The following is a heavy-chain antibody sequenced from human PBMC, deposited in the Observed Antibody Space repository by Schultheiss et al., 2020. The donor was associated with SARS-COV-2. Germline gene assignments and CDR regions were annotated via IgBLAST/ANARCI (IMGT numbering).Heavy chain of an antibody. CDR3: ARLPLYSPMDV. J-gene: IGHJ6*03. D-gene: IGHD2-8*01. CDR1: GFTFSSYS. CDR2: IYYSGST. V-gene: IGHV4-59*01. Sequence: GSLRLSCAASGFTFSSYSMNWVRQPPGKGLEWIGYIYYSGSTNYNPSLKSRVTISVDTSKNQFSLKLSSVTAADTAVYYCARLPLYSPMDVWGKGTTVTVSS.